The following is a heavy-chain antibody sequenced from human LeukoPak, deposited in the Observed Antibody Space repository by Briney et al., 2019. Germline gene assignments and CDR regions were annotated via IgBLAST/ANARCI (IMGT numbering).Heavy chain of an antibody. Sequence: GASVKVSCKASGYTFTGYYMHWVRQAPGQGLEWMGRIIPILGIANYAQKFQGRVTITADKSTSTAYMELSSLRSEDTAVYYCARDGYSSSWYVLVNYFDYWGQGTLVTVSS. J-gene: IGHJ4*02. D-gene: IGHD6-13*01. CDR3: ARDGYSSSWYVLVNYFDY. CDR2: IIPILGIA. V-gene: IGHV1-69*04. CDR1: GYTFTGYY.